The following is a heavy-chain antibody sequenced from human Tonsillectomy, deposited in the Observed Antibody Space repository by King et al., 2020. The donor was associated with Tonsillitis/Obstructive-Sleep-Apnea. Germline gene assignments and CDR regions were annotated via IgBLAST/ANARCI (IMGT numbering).Heavy chain of an antibody. J-gene: IGHJ4*02. CDR2: ISGSGDST. D-gene: IGHD6-19*01. CDR1: GFTFSTYA. V-gene: IGHV3-23*04. Sequence: VQLVEFGGGLVQPGGSLRLSCAASGFTFSTYAMNWVRQAPGKGLEWVSSISGSGDSTYYADSVKGRFTISRDNSLDTLYLQMNSLRAEDTAVYYCAEDLRSSGWYRLTFDYWGQGTLVTVSS. CDR3: AEDLRSSGWYRLTFDY.